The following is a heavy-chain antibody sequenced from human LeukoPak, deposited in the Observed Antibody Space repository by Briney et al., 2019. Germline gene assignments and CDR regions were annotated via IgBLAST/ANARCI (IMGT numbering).Heavy chain of an antibody. CDR3: AKWGVYYYDSSGYQI. CDR2: ISGSGGST. Sequence: GGSLRLSCAASGFTFSSYAMSWVRQAPGKGLEWVSAISGSGGSTYYADSAKGRFTISRDNSKNTLYLQMNSLRAEDTAVYYCAKWGVYYYDSSGYQIWGQGTLVTVSS. CDR1: GFTFSSYA. V-gene: IGHV3-23*01. D-gene: IGHD3-22*01. J-gene: IGHJ4*02.